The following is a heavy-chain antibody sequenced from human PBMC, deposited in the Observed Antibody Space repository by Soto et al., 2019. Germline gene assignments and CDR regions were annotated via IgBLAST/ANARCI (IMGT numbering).Heavy chain of an antibody. V-gene: IGHV4-34*01. J-gene: IGHJ6*02. Sequence: PSETLSLTCAVYGGAFIGYYCICVRQPPLKWLEWIGEINHSGSTNYNPSLKSRVTISVDTSKNQFSLKLSSVTAADTAVYYCARLPIRFLEWPPTVYYYYGMDVWGQGTTVTVSS. CDR2: INHSGST. CDR3: ARLPIRFLEWPPTVYYYYGMDV. CDR1: GGAFIGYY. D-gene: IGHD3-3*01.